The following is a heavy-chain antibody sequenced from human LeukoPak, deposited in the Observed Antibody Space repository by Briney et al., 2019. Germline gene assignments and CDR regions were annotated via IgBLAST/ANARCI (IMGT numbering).Heavy chain of an antibody. CDR1: GYTFTSYY. CDR2: INPSGGST. CDR3: AREPLGRPRTYYFDY. Sequence: ASVKVSCKASGYTFTSYYMHWVRQAPRQGLEWMGIINPSGGSTSYAQKFQGRVTMTRDTSTSTVYMELSSLRSEDTAVYYCAREPLGRPRTYYFDYWGQGTLVTVSS. D-gene: IGHD1-14*01. J-gene: IGHJ4*02. V-gene: IGHV1-46*01.